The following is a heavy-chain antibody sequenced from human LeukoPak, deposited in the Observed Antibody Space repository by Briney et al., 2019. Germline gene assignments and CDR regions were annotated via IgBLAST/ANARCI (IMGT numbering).Heavy chain of an antibody. J-gene: IGHJ4*02. Sequence: ASVTVSCTASGYTFTSYGISWVRQAPGQGLEWMGWISAYNGNTNYAQKLQGRVTMTTDASTSTAYMELRSLRSDDTAVYYCAREHAGFGELSGRFYFDYWGQGTLVTVSS. CDR1: GYTFTSYG. D-gene: IGHD3-10*01. CDR2: ISAYNGNT. V-gene: IGHV1-18*01. CDR3: AREHAGFGELSGRFYFDY.